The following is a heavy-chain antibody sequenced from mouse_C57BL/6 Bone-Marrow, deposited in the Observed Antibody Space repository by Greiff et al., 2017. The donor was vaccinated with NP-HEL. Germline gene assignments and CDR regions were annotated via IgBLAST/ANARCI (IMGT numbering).Heavy chain of an antibody. CDR3: ARWDITSPFHWYFDV. CDR1: GYTFTSYW. J-gene: IGHJ1*03. V-gene: IGHV1-72*01. CDR2: IDPNSGGT. D-gene: IGHD1-1*01. Sequence: VKQSCKASGYTFTSYWMHWVKQRPGRGLEWIGRIDPNSGGTKYNEKFKSKATLTVDKPSSTAYMQLSSLTSEDSAVYYCARWDITSPFHWYFDVWGTGTTVTVSS.